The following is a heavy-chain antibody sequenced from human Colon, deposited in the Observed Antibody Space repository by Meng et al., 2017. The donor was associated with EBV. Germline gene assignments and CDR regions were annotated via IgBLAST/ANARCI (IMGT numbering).Heavy chain of an antibody. J-gene: IGHJ5*02. CDR3: ASSDYYGSGSYYP. V-gene: IGHV4-4*02. CDR2: IFHSGST. Sequence: VRLQETGPGLVKPSGTLSLTCAVSGGSISSNNWWSWVRHPPGKGLEWIGEIFHSGSTKHNPSLKSRVTMSMDKSKNQFSLRLSSVTAADTAVYYCASSDYYGSGSYYPWGQGTLVTVSS. CDR1: GGSISSNNW. D-gene: IGHD3-10*01.